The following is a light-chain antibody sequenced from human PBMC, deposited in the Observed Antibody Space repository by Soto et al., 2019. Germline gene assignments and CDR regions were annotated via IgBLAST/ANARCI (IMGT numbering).Light chain of an antibody. J-gene: IGLJ3*02. CDR1: SGHSSYA. CDR3: QTWGTGINWV. Sequence: QSVLTQSPSASASLGASVKLTCTLSSGHSSYAIAWHQQKPEKGPRYLMKLNSDGSHSKGDGIPDRFSGSSSGAERYLTISSLQSEDEADYYCQTWGTGINWVFGGGTKLTVL. V-gene: IGLV4-69*01. CDR2: LNSDGSH.